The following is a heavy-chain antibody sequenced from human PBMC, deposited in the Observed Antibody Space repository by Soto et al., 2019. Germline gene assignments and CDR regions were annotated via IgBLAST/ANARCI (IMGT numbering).Heavy chain of an antibody. CDR3: TTGITIFGVAGVDC. V-gene: IGHV3-15*01. D-gene: IGHD3-3*01. Sequence: GGSLRLSCAASGFTFSNAWMSWVRQAPGKGLEWVGRIKSKTDGGTTDYAAPVKGRFTISRDDSKNTLYLQMNSLKTEDTAVYYCTTGITIFGVAGVDCWGQGTLVTVSS. J-gene: IGHJ4*02. CDR2: IKSKTDGGTT. CDR1: GFTFSNAW.